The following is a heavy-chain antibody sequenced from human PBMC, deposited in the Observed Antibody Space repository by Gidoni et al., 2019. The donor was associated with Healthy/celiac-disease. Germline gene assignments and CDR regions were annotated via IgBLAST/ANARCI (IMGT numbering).Heavy chain of an antibody. CDR2: ISSSGSTI. V-gene: IGHV3-11*01. CDR1: GFTFSDYY. CDR3: ARGVPGSYDFDY. Sequence: QVQLVEPGGGLVKPGGSLRPSRAASGFTFSDYYMSSIRQAPGKGLEWVSYISSSGSTICYADSVKGRFTISRDNAKNSLYLQMNSLRAEDTAVYYCARGVPGSYDFDYWGQGTLVTVSS. J-gene: IGHJ4*02. D-gene: IGHD3-10*01.